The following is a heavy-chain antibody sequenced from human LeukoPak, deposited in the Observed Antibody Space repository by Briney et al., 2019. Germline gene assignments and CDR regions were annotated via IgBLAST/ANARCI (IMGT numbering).Heavy chain of an antibody. D-gene: IGHD3-22*01. Sequence: GGSLRLSCAASGFTFSSYGMHWVREAPGKGLEWVAFIRYDGSNKYYADSVKGRFTISRDNAKNSLYLQMNSLRAEDTAVYYCASSYYDSRGYSDYWGQGTLVTVSS. CDR3: ASSYYDSRGYSDY. CDR2: IRYDGSNK. CDR1: GFTFSSYG. J-gene: IGHJ4*02. V-gene: IGHV3-30*02.